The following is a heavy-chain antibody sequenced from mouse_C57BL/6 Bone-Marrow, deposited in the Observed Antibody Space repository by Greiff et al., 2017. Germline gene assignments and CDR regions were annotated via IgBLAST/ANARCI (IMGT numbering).Heavy chain of an antibody. CDR1: GYTFTGYW. CDR3: ARYYYGSSYLCWYFDV. CDR2: ILPGSGST. D-gene: IGHD1-1*01. Sequence: VQLQQSGAELMKPGASVKLSCKATGYTFTGYWIEWVKQRPGHGLEWIGEILPGSGSTNYNEKFKGKATFTVDTSSTTAYMQLSSLTTEDSAVYYCARYYYGSSYLCWYFDVWGTGTTVTVSS. J-gene: IGHJ1*03. V-gene: IGHV1-9*01.